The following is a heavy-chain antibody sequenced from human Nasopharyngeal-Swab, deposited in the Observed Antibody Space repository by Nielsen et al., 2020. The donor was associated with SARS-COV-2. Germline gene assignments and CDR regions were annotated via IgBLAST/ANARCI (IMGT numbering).Heavy chain of an antibody. CDR2: ISGSGGST. D-gene: IGHD6-19*01. J-gene: IGHJ6*02. Sequence: GESLKISCAASGFTFSSYAMSCVRQAPGKGLEWVSAISGSGGSTYYADSVKGRFTISRDNSKNTLYLQMNSLRVEDTAVYYCAKGGSAEWLAFSYYGMDVWGQGTTVTVSS. CDR1: GFTFSSYA. V-gene: IGHV3-23*01. CDR3: AKGGSAEWLAFSYYGMDV.